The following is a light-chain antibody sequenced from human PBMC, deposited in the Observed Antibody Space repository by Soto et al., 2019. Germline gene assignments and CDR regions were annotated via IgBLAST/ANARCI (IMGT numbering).Light chain of an antibody. CDR3: QQRSNWPLT. CDR2: GAS. CDR1: QSVSSY. Sequence: EIVLTQSPATLSLSPGERATLSCRASQSVSSYLTWFQQKPGQAPRLLIYGASNRATGIPARFSGSGSGTDFTLTISSLEPADFAVYYCQQRSNWPLTFGGGTKVEIK. V-gene: IGKV3-11*01. J-gene: IGKJ4*01.